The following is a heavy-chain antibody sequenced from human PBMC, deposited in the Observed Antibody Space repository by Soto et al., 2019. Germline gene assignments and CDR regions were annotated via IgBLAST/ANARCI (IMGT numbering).Heavy chain of an antibody. Sequence: QVQLQESGPGLVKPSETLSLTCTVSGGSVSSGSYSWSWIRQPPGKGLEWIGCIYYSGSTNYNPSLKSRLTISVDTSKNQFSLKLSSVTAADTAVYSCARDSRADTAMITGYWGQGSLVTVSS. J-gene: IGHJ4*02. V-gene: IGHV4-61*01. CDR1: GGSVSSGSYS. CDR3: ARDSRADTAMITGY. CDR2: IYYSGST. D-gene: IGHD5-18*01.